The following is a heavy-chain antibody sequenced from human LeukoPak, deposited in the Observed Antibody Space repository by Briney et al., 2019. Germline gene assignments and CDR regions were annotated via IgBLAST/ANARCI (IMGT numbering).Heavy chain of an antibody. CDR3: AELGITMIGGV. CDR2: ISSSGSTI. D-gene: IGHD3-10*02. CDR1: GFTSGSYE. Sequence: GGSMRLSWVAYGFTSGSYEMNWVRQVEGKVLGWVSYISSSGSTIYYADSVKGRFTISRDNAKNSLYLQMNSLRAEDTAVYYCAELGITMIGGVWGKGTTVTISS. J-gene: IGHJ6*04. V-gene: IGHV3-48*03.